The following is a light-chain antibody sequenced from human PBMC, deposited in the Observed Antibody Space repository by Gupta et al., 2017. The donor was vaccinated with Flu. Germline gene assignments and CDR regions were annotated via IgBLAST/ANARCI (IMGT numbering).Light chain of an antibody. CDR2: STS. CDR3: LLYYGGARV. V-gene: IGLV7-43*01. J-gene: IGLJ3*02. CDR1: TGAVPSANY. Sequence: QTVVTQEPSLTVSPGGTVNLTCASSTGAVPSANYPNWFQQKPGQPPKALIYSTSTRHSWTPARFSGSLLGDKAALTLSGVQPDDAAQYYCLLYYGGARVFGGGTKLTVL.